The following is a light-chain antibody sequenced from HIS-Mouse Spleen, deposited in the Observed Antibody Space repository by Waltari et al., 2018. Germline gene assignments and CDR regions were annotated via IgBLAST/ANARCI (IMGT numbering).Light chain of an antibody. CDR2: EVS. J-gene: IGLJ1*01. V-gene: IGLV2-11*01. Sequence: QSALTQPRSVSGSPGQSVTISCTGTSSDVGGYNYVSWYQQHPGKAPKLMIYEVSKRPSGVPDRFSGSKSGKTASLTISGLQAEDEADYYCCSYAGSYTGVFGTGTKVTVL. CDR1: SSDVGGYNY. CDR3: CSYAGSYTGV.